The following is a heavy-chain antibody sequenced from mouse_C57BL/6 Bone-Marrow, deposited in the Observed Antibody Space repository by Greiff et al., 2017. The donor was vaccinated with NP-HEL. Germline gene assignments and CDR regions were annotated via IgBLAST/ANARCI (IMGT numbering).Heavy chain of an antibody. CDR1: GYTFTDHT. V-gene: IGHV1-78*01. D-gene: IGHD2-4*01. CDR2: IYPRDGST. J-gene: IGHJ2*01. Sequence: VQLQQSDAELVKPGASVKISCKVSGYTFTDHTIHWMKQRPEQGLEWIGYIYPRDGSTKYTEKFKGKATLTADKSSSTAYMQLSSLTSEDSAVYFCARYRDDYDYFDYWGQGTTLTVSS. CDR3: ARYRDDYDYFDY.